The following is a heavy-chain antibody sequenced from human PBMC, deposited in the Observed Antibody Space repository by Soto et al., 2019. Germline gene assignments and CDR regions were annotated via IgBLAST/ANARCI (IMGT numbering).Heavy chain of an antibody. CDR2: IKSKTDGGTT. Sequence: PGGSLRLSCAASGFTFSNAWMSWVRQAPGKGLEWVGRIKSKTDGGTTDYAAPVKGRFTISRDDSKNTLYLQMNSLKTEDTAVYYCTTDGYNWNYGRAFDIWGQGTMVTVSS. V-gene: IGHV3-15*01. D-gene: IGHD1-7*01. CDR1: GFTFSNAW. J-gene: IGHJ3*02. CDR3: TTDGYNWNYGRAFDI.